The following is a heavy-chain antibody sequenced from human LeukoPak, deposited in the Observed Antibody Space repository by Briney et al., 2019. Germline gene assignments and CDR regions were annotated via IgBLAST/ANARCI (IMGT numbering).Heavy chain of an antibody. Sequence: PGGSLRLSCAASGFTFSSHGMHWVRQAPGKGLEWVAFIRYDGSNKYYADSVKGRFTISRDDSKNTLYLQMNSLRAKDTAVYYCAKTSRITIFGVVIPLDYWGQGTLVTVSS. CDR2: IRYDGSNK. D-gene: IGHD3-3*01. CDR1: GFTFSSHG. J-gene: IGHJ4*02. CDR3: AKTSRITIFGVVIPLDY. V-gene: IGHV3-30*02.